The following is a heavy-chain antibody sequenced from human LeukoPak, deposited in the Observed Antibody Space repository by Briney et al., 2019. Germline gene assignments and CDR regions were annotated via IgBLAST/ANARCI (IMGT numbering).Heavy chain of an antibody. Sequence: RGSLRLSCATSGFPFSDFSMSWVRQAPGKGLEWISTTNSGGTSTYYTESVKGRFTISRDNAKNSLYLQMNSLRAEDTAVYYCARGYYYDSSGYYTPFDYWGQGTLVTVSS. CDR2: TNSGGTST. CDR3: ARGYYYDSSGYYTPFDY. J-gene: IGHJ4*02. D-gene: IGHD3-22*01. CDR1: GFPFSDFS. V-gene: IGHV3-23*01.